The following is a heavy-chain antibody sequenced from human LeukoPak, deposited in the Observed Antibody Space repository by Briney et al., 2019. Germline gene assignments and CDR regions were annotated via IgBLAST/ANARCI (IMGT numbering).Heavy chain of an antibody. CDR1: GFTFTNSA. J-gene: IGHJ3*02. CDR2: IVVGSGDT. V-gene: IGHV1-58*02. Sequence: ASVKVSCKASGFTFTNSAMQWVRQARGQRLEWIGCIVVGSGDTNYAQKFHERVTITRDMSTSTAYMELSSLRSEDTAVYYCAADPGYCSGGSCYLKYAFDIWGQGTMVTVSS. D-gene: IGHD2-15*01. CDR3: AADPGYCSGGSCYLKYAFDI.